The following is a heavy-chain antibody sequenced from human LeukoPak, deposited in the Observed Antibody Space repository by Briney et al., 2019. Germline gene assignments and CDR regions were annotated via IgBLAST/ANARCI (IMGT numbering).Heavy chain of an antibody. CDR1: GFTFSSYG. Sequence: GGSLRLSCVASGFTFSSYGMHGVRQAPGKGLEWVAVIWYGGSNKNYADSVKGRFTISRDNSKNTLYLQMNSLRAEDTAVYYCAKDSNESLDYWGQGTLVTVSS. CDR3: AKDSNESLDY. V-gene: IGHV3-33*06. CDR2: IWYGGSNK. J-gene: IGHJ4*02. D-gene: IGHD2-2*01.